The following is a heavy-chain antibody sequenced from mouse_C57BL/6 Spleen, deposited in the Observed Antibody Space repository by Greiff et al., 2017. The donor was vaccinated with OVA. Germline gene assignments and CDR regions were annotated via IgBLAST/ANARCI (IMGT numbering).Heavy chain of an antibody. CDR3: ARGTTVVVYYFDY. V-gene: IGHV1-81*01. J-gene: IGHJ2*01. CDR1: GYTFTSYG. D-gene: IGHD1-1*01. CDR2: IYPRSGNT. Sequence: VQLQQSGAELARPGASVKLSCKASGYTFTSYGISWVKQRTGQGLEWIGEIYPRSGNTYYNEKFKGKATLTADKSSSTAYMVLRSLTSEDSAVYFCARGTTVVVYYFDYWGQGTTLTVSS.